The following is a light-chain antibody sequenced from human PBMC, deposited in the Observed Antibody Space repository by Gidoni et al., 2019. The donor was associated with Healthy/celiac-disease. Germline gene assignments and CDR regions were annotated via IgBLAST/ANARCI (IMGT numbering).Light chain of an antibody. J-gene: IGKJ3*01. CDR2: DAS. CDR1: QRVSSY. Sequence: EIVLTQSPATLSLSPGERATLSCRASQRVSSYLAWYQQKPGQAPRLLIYDASNRATGIPARFSGSGSGTDFTLTISSLEPEDVAVYYCQQRSNWPPGATFGPGTKVDIK. V-gene: IGKV3-11*01. CDR3: QQRSNWPPGAT.